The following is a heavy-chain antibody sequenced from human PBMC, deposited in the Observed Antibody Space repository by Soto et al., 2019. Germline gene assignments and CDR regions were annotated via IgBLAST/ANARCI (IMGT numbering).Heavy chain of an antibody. Sequence: QITLKESGPTLVKPTQTLTLTCTFSGFSLSTSGVGVGWIRQPPGKALEWLALIFWNDDKRYSPSLKSTLTITKDTSKNQVVLTMTNMDPVDTATYYCAHRLGALGYCSGCSCPHGGYCDYWGQGTLVTVSS. J-gene: IGHJ4*02. D-gene: IGHD2-15*01. V-gene: IGHV2-5*01. CDR3: AHRLGALGYCSGCSCPHGGYCDY. CDR1: GFSLSTSGVG. CDR2: IFWNDDK.